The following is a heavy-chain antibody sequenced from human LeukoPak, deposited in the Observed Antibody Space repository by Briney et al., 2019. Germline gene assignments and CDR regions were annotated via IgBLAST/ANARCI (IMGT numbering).Heavy chain of an antibody. J-gene: IGHJ4*02. CDR3: ARDREGATDY. D-gene: IGHD1-26*01. CDR2: ISSNGGST. CDR1: GFTFSSYA. V-gene: IGHV3-64*01. Sequence: PGGSLRLSCAASGFTFSSYAMHWLRQAPGKGLEYVSAISSNGGSTYYANSVKGRFTISRDNSKNTLYLQMGSLRAEDMAVYYCARDREGATDYWGQGTLVTVSS.